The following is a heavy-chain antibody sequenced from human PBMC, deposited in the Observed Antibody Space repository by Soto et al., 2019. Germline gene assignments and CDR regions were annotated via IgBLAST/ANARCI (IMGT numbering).Heavy chain of an antibody. CDR1: GYSFTSYW. J-gene: IGHJ4*02. CDR2: IDPSDSYT. Sequence: PGESLKISCMGSGYSFTSYWISWVRQMPGKGLEWMGRIDPSDSYTNYSPSFQGHVTISADKSISTAYLQWSSLKASDTAMYYCARPLVGATGMNYWGQGTLVTVSS. CDR3: ARPLVGATGMNY. V-gene: IGHV5-10-1*01. D-gene: IGHD1-26*01.